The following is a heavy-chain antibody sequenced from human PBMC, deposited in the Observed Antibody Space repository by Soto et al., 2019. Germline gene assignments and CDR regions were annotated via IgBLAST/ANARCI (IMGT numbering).Heavy chain of an antibody. CDR2: INPNSGGT. V-gene: IGHV1-2*04. Sequence: RASVKVSCKASGYTFTGYYMHLVRQAPGQGLEWMGWINPNSGGTNYAQKFQGWVTMTRDTSISTAYMELSRLRSDDTAVYYCARGPYCRSTTCPYYLDIWGKGTTVTVSS. D-gene: IGHD2-2*01. CDR1: GYTFTGYY. CDR3: ARGPYCRSTTCPYYLDI. J-gene: IGHJ6*03.